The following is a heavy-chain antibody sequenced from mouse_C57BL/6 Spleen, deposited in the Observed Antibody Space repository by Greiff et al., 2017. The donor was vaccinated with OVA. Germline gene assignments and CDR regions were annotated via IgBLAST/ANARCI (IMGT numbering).Heavy chain of an antibody. CDR1: GYTFTSYW. CDR3: ARSRGNYWYFDV. V-gene: IGHV1-59*01. J-gene: IGHJ1*03. D-gene: IGHD3-3*01. CDR2: IDPSDSYT. Sequence: QVQLQQPGAELVRPGTSVKLSCKASGYTFTSYWMHWVKQRPGQGLEWIGVIDPSDSYTNYNQKFKGKATLTVDTSSSTAYMQLSSLTSEDSAVDYCARSRGNYWYFDVWGTGTTVTVSA.